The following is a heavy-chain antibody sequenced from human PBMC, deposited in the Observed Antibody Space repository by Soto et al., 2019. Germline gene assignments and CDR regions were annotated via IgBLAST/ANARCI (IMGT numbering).Heavy chain of an antibody. CDR2: IKQDESKK. D-gene: IGHD3-10*01. CDR1: GFTLGTYW. V-gene: IGHV3-7*05. J-gene: IGHJ3*02. CDR3: ARDVSPGSSSLYLDAFDI. Sequence: EVQLEESGGGLVQPGGSLRLSCAASGFTLGTYWMTWVRQAPGKGLEWVANIKQDESKKSYLDSVRGRFTISRDNARNSLHLQLNTVRVEDTGLYYCARDVSPGSSSLYLDAFDIWGQGTMVIVSS.